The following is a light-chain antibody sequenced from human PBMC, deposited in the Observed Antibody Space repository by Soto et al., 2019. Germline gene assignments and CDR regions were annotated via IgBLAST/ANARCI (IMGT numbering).Light chain of an antibody. CDR1: GNIRNH. V-gene: IGKV1-33*01. CDR2: DAS. J-gene: IGKJ4*01. CDR3: HQYDNAPT. Sequence: DIQMTQSPSSLSASVGDRVTITCQASGNIRNHLNWYQQKAGKAPKLLIYDASNLETGVPSRFSGSGSGTHFTFTISSLQPEDVATYYCHQYDNAPTFGGGTTVEIK.